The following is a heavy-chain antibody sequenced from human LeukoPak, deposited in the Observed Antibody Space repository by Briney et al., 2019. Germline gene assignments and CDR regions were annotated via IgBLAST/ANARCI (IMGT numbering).Heavy chain of an antibody. V-gene: IGHV4-59*01. J-gene: IGHJ4*02. Sequence: PSETLSLTCTVSGGSISSYYWSWIRQPPGKGLEWIGYIYYSGSTNYNPSLKSRVTISVDTSKNQFSLKLSSVTAADTAVYYCARARGASFWSGYPILFDYWGQGTLVTVSS. CDR3: ARARGASFWSGYPILFDY. CDR1: GGSISSYY. D-gene: IGHD3-3*01. CDR2: IYYSGST.